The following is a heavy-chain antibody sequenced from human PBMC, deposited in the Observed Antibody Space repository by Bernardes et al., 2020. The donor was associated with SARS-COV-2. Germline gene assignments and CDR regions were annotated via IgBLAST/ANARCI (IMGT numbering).Heavy chain of an antibody. V-gene: IGHV4-31*03. CDR2: IYYSGST. J-gene: IGHJ6*02. CDR1: GGSISSRGYY. CDR3: ARMTGFCTNGVCYPDV. Sequence: SETLSLTCTVSGGSISSRGYYWSWIRQHPGKGLEWIGYIYYSGSTYYNPSLESRVTILVDTSKNQFSLKLSSVTAADTAVYYCARMTGFCTNGVCYPDVWGQGTTVTVSS. D-gene: IGHD2-8*01.